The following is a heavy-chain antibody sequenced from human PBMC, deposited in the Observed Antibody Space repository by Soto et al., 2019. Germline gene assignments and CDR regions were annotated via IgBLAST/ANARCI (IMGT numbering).Heavy chain of an antibody. D-gene: IGHD2-2*01. CDR2: IYYSGST. V-gene: IGHV4-39*01. CDR3: AREPAAMPFQH. J-gene: IGHJ1*01. Sequence: SETLSLTCTVSGGSISSSSYYWGWIRQPPGKGLEWIGSIYYSGSTYYNPSLKSRVTISVDTSKNQFSLKLSSVTAADTAVYYCAREPAAMPFQHWGQGTLVTVSS. CDR1: GGSISSSSYY.